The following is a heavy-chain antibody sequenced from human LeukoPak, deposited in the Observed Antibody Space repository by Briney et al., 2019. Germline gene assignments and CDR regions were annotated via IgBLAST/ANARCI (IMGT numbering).Heavy chain of an antibody. V-gene: IGHV3-53*01. Sequence: GGSLRLSCAASGFTVSSNYMSWVRQAPGKGLEWVSVIYSGGSTYYADSVKGRFTISRDNPKNTLYLQMNSLRAEDTAVYYCARTRGYSYGQGYFDYWGQGTLVTVSS. CDR1: GFTVSSNY. D-gene: IGHD5-18*01. J-gene: IGHJ4*02. CDR2: IYSGGST. CDR3: ARTRGYSYGQGYFDY.